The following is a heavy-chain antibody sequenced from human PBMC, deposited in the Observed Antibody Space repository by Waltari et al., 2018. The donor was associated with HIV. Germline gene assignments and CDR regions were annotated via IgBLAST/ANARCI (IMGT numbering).Heavy chain of an antibody. CDR1: GYTFTSYG. J-gene: IGHJ6*02. Sequence: QVQLVQSGAEVKKPGASVKVSCKASGYTFTSYGISWVRQAPGQGLEWMGWISAYNGNTNYAQKLQGRVTMTTDTSTSTAYMELMSLRSDDTAVYYCARERAGNIVVVVAATGGYYYGMDVWGQGTTVTVSS. V-gene: IGHV1-18*01. CDR3: ARERAGNIVVVVAATGGYYYGMDV. CDR2: ISAYNGNT. D-gene: IGHD2-15*01.